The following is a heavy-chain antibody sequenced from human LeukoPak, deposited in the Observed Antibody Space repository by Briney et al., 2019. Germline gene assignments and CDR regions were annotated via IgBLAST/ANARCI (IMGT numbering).Heavy chain of an antibody. CDR2: ISSSSSTI. V-gene: IGHV3-48*01. CDR1: GFTFSSYA. J-gene: IGHJ4*02. Sequence: GGSLRLSCAASGFTFSSYAMSWVRQAPGKGLEWVSYISSSSSTIYYADSVKGRFTISRDNAKNSLYLQMNSLRAEDTAVYYCAPMAYYDFWSGYSLLPKIDYWGQGTLVTVSS. CDR3: APMAYYDFWSGYSLLPKIDY. D-gene: IGHD3-3*01.